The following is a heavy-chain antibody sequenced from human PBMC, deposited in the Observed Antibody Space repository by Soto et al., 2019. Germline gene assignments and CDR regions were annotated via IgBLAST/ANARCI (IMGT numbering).Heavy chain of an antibody. V-gene: IGHV4-39*01. D-gene: IGHD2-2*02. Sequence: SETLSLTCTVSSAPVSSSTYTWGWIRQPPGKGLEWIGSIYYSGSTYYNPSLNSRVTVSVDTSKNQFSLKLSSVTAADTAVYYCASVTRTCISTSCYRYYYGMDVWGQGTTVTVSS. CDR1: SAPVSSSTYT. J-gene: IGHJ6*02. CDR3: ASVTRTCISTSCYRYYYGMDV. CDR2: IYYSGST.